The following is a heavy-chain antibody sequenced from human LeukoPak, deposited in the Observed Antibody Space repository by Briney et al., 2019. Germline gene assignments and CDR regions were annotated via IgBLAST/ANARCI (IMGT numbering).Heavy chain of an antibody. CDR2: INPNTGGT. J-gene: IGHJ4*02. V-gene: IGHV1-2*02. CDR1: GGTFSSYA. Sequence: ASVKVSCKAFGGTFSSYAISWVRQAPGQGLEWMGWINPNTGGTNYAQKFQGRVTMTGDTTISTAYMELSRLTSDDTAIYYCASYPRYSSSPPFDYWGQGTLVTVSS. D-gene: IGHD6-19*01. CDR3: ASYPRYSSSPPFDY.